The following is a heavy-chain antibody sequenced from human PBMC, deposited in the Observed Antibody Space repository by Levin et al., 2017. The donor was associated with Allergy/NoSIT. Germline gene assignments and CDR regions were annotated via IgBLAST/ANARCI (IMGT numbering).Heavy chain of an antibody. CDR1: GGSVSSGSYY. D-gene: IGHD6-6*01. V-gene: IGHV4-61*01. Sequence: SETLSLTCTVSGGSVSSGSYYWSWIRQPPGKGLEWIGYSYYSGSTNYNPSLKSRVTISVDTSKNQFSLKLSSVTAADTAVYYCAREAGGSSLDYWGQGTLVTVSS. CDR3: AREAGGSSLDY. CDR2: SYYSGST. J-gene: IGHJ4*02.